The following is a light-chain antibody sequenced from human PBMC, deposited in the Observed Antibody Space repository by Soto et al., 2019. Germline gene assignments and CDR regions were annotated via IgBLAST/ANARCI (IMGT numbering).Light chain of an antibody. CDR1: SSNIGSNP. J-gene: IGLJ2*01. V-gene: IGLV1-44*01. Sequence: QSVLTQPPSASGTPGQRVIISCSGSSSNIGSNPVNWYQHLPGAAPKLLIYSNNQRPSGVPDRFSGSNSGTSASLAISGLQAEDEADYYCATWDDSLKGVFGGGTKLTVL. CDR2: SNN. CDR3: ATWDDSLKGV.